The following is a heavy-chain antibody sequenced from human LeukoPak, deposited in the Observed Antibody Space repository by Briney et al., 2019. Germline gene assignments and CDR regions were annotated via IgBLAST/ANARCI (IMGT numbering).Heavy chain of an antibody. CDR2: IDYSGST. D-gene: IGHD5-12*01. J-gene: IGHJ3*02. CDR3: VRGRRHTGYHDASDI. CDR1: GGSISTYF. V-gene: IGHV4-59*01. Sequence: ETLSLTCNVSGGSISTYFWNWIRQPPGKGLEWIAYIDYSGSTSYNPSLRSRVTISVDTSKNQFSLKLNSVTAADMAVYYCVRGRRHTGYHDASDIWGQGTMVTVS.